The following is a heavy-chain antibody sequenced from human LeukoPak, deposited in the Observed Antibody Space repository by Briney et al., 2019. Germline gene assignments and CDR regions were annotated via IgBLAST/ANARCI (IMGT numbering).Heavy chain of an antibody. Sequence: GGSLRLSCAASGFTFSSYGMHWVRQAPGKGLEWVSSISASGGGTYYADSVKGRFTISRDNSKNTMNLQMSTLRAEDTAVYYCARGYSGPDYWGQGTLVTVSS. J-gene: IGHJ4*02. CDR3: ARGYSGPDY. V-gene: IGHV3-23*01. CDR2: ISASGGGT. D-gene: IGHD5-12*01. CDR1: GFTFSSYG.